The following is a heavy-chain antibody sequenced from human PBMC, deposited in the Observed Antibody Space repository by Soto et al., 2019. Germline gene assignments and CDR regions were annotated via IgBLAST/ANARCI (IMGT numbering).Heavy chain of an antibody. CDR1: GFTFSSYA. D-gene: IGHD5-12*01. CDR2: ISGSGGST. V-gene: IGHV3-23*01. CDR3: AKRGVKWLRLRRADYYFDY. J-gene: IGHJ4*02. Sequence: GGSLRLSCAASGFTFSSYAMSWVRQAPGKGLEWVSAISGSGGSTYYADSVKGRFTISRDNSKNTLYLQMNSLRAEDTAVYYCAKRGVKWLRLRRADYYFDYWGQGTLVTVSS.